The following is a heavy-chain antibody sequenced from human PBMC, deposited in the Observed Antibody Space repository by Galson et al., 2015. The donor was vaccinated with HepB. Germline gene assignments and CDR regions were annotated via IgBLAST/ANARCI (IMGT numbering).Heavy chain of an antibody. CDR3: ARVLRGKTFFDY. CDR2: LYDTGST. V-gene: IGHV4-59*08. D-gene: IGHD3-10*01. Sequence: ETLSLTCTVTSDSIRDYYWSWIRQPPGKGLEWLGYLYDTGSTNYNPSLKSRVTISGDTSKNQFSLNLSSVTATDTAVYYCARVLRGKTFFDYWGQGTLVTVSS. J-gene: IGHJ4*02. CDR1: SDSIRDYY.